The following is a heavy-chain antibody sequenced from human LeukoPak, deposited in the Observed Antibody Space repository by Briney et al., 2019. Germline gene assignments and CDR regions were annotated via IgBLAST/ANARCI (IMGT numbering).Heavy chain of an antibody. D-gene: IGHD3-10*01. Sequence: PSETLSLTCAVSGGSISSSNWWSWVRQPPGKGLEWIGEIYHSGSTNYNPSLKSRVTISVDKSKNQFSLKLSSVTAADTAVYYCARGLRFMVRARFDYWGQGTLVTVSS. CDR3: ARGLRFMVRARFDY. CDR2: IYHSGST. J-gene: IGHJ4*02. V-gene: IGHV4-4*02. CDR1: GGSISSSNW.